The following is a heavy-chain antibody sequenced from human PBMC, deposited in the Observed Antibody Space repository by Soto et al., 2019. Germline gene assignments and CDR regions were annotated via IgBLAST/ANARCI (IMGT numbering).Heavy chain of an antibody. CDR2: ISYDGSNK. CDR1: GFTFSSYG. CDR3: AKEKENWNQYYYYYYGMDV. J-gene: IGHJ6*02. Sequence: QVQLVESGGGVVQPGRSLRLSCAASGFTFSSYGMHWVRQAPGKGLEWVAVISYDGSNKYYADSVKGRFTISRDNSKNTLYLQMNSLRAEATAVYYCAKEKENWNQYYYYYYGMDVWGQGTTVTVSS. D-gene: IGHD1-1*01. V-gene: IGHV3-30*18.